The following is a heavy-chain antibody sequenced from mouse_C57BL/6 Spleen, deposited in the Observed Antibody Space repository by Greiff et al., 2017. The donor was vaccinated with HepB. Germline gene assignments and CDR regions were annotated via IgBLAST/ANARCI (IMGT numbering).Heavy chain of an antibody. D-gene: IGHD1-3*01. J-gene: IGHJ1*03. V-gene: IGHV1-26*01. CDR3: AREGYIHWYFDV. CDR2: INPNNGGT. Sequence: VQLQQSGPELVKPGASVKISCKASGYTFTDYYMNWVKQSHGKSLEWIGDINPNNGGTSYNQKFKGKATLTVDKSSSTAYMELRSLTSEDSAVYYCAREGYIHWYFDVWGTGTTVTVSS. CDR1: GYTFTDYY.